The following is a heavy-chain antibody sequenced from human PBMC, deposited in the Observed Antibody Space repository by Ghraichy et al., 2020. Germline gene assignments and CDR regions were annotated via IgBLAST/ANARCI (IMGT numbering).Heavy chain of an antibody. CDR3: AVTRRETDAFDI. Sequence: ASVKVSCKASGYTFTSYAMHWVRQAPGQRLEWMGWINAGNGNTKYSQKFQGRVTITRDTSASTAYMELSSLRSEDTAVYYCAVTRRETDAFDIWGQGTMVTVSS. CDR1: GYTFTSYA. D-gene: IGHD2-21*02. J-gene: IGHJ3*02. CDR2: INAGNGNT. V-gene: IGHV1-3*01.